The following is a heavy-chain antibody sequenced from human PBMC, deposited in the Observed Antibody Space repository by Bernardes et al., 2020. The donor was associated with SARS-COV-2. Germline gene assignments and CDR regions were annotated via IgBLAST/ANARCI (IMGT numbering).Heavy chain of an antibody. CDR2: IYYSEST. Sequence: SETLSLTCTVSGGSVSSGSYYWSWIRPPPGKGLEWIGYIYYSESTNYNPSLKSRVTISVDTSKNQFSLKLSSVTAADTAVYYCARDQRITIFGVVIEGAFDYWGQGTLVTVSS. D-gene: IGHD3-3*01. CDR3: ARDQRITIFGVVIEGAFDY. J-gene: IGHJ4*02. CDR1: GGSVSSGSYY. V-gene: IGHV4-61*01.